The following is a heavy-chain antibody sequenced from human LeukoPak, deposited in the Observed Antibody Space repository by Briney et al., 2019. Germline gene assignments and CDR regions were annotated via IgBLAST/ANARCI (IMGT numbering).Heavy chain of an antibody. J-gene: IGHJ4*02. CDR2: ISYDGSNK. Sequence: GGSLRLSCAASGFTFSSYGMHWVRQAPGKGLEWVAVISYDGSNKYYADSVKGRFTISRDNSKNTLYLQMNSLRAEDTAVYYSARDSYGGNSAHDYWGQGTLVTVSS. CDR1: GFTFSSYG. CDR3: ARDSYGGNSAHDY. D-gene: IGHD4-23*01. V-gene: IGHV3-30*03.